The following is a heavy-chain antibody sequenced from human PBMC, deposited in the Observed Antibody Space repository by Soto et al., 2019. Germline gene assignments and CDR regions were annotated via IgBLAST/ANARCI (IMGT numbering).Heavy chain of an antibody. V-gene: IGHV4-30-2*01. Sequence: SETLPLTCAVSGGSISSGGYSWSWIRQPPGKGLEWIGYMYHSGSTYYNPSLKSRVTISIDRSKNQFSLKLSSVTAADPAVYYCARVPDYWGQGILVTAPQ. D-gene: IGHD2-2*01. CDR3: ARVPDY. CDR2: MYHSGST. CDR1: GGSISSGGYS. J-gene: IGHJ4*02.